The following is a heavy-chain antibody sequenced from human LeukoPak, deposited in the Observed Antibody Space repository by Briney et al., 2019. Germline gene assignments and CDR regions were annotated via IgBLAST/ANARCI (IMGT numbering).Heavy chain of an antibody. J-gene: IGHJ6*02. CDR3: AKNRKLRYDFWSGYYNYYYYGMDV. V-gene: IGHV3-23*01. Sequence: GGSLRLSCAASGFTFSIYAMSWVRQAPGKGLEWVSAISGSGGSTYYADSVKGRFTISRDNSKNTLYLQMNSLRAEDTAVYYCAKNRKLRYDFWSGYYNYYYYGMDVWGQGTTVTVSS. CDR2: ISGSGGST. D-gene: IGHD3-3*01. CDR1: GFTFSIYA.